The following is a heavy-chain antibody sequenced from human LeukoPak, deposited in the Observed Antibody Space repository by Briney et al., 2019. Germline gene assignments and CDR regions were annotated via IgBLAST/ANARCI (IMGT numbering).Heavy chain of an antibody. V-gene: IGHV1-8*01. CDR3: ARDILSSARVDSSGYPLYFDY. Sequence: ASVKVSCKASGYTFTSYDINWVRQATGQGLEWMGWMNPNSGNTGYAQKFQGRVTMTRNTSISTAYMELSSLRSEDTAVYYCARDILSSARVDSSGYPLYFDYWGQGTLVTVSS. CDR1: GYTFTSYD. CDR2: MNPNSGNT. D-gene: IGHD3-22*01. J-gene: IGHJ4*02.